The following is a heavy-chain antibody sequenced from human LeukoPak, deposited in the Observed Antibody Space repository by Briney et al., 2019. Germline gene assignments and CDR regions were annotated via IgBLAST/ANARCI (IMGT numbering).Heavy chain of an antibody. V-gene: IGHV3-30*02. Sequence: PGGSLRLSCAASGFTFSNYGMHWVRQAPGKGLEWVASIRYDGNNKYYADFVKGRFTISRDNSKNTLDLQMNSLRPEDTAVYNCAKELNVMLPAAPYWGQGTLVTVSS. J-gene: IGHJ4*02. CDR1: GFTFSNYG. D-gene: IGHD2-2*01. CDR3: AKELNVMLPAAPY. CDR2: IRYDGNNK.